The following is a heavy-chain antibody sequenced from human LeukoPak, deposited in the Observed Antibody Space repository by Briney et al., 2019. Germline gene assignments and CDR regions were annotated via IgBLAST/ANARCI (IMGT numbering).Heavy chain of an antibody. J-gene: IGHJ4*02. Sequence: SETLSLTCTVSGGSIRSHYWTWIRRPPGKGLEGIGYMFHSGSPNYNPSLKSRLTISIDTSKNQFSLRLSSVTAADTAVYYCANGDYYGAGRAHYWGQGILVTVSS. V-gene: IGHV4-59*11. CDR3: ANGDYYGAGRAHY. CDR2: MFHSGSP. CDR1: GGSIRSHY. D-gene: IGHD3-10*01.